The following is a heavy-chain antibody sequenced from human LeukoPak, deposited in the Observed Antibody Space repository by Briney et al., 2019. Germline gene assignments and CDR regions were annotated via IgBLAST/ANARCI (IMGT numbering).Heavy chain of an antibody. CDR1: GFTFSSYW. CDR2: INSDGSST. V-gene: IGHV3-74*01. CDR3: ARDGSGWYVHYYMDV. Sequence: GGSLRLSCAASGFTFSSYWMHWVRQAPGKGLVWLSRINSDGSSTSYADSVKGRFTISRDNAKNTLYLQMNSLRAEDTAVYYCARDGSGWYVHYYMDVWGKGTTVTISS. J-gene: IGHJ6*03. D-gene: IGHD6-19*01.